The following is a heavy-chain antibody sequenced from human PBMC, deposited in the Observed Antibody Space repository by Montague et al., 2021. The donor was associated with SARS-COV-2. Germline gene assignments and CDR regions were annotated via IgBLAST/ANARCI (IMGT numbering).Heavy chain of an antibody. CDR1: GGSVSDYY. Sequence: SETLSLTCAVYGGSVSDYYWSWIRQPPGKGLEWIGEINRSGSTNYNPSLKSRVTTSVDTSKNQFSLKLTSVTAADTAVYYCARGPRITMIVVVITDIWFDPWGQGTLVTVSS. V-gene: IGHV4-34*01. D-gene: IGHD3-22*01. J-gene: IGHJ5*02. CDR3: ARGPRITMIVVVITDIWFDP. CDR2: INRSGST.